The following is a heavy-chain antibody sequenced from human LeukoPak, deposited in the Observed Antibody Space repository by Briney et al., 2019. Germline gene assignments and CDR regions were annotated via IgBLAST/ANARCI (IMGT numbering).Heavy chain of an antibody. CDR2: ISGSGGST. CDR3: AKDWNSSGYIDAFDI. Sequence: GGSLRLSCAAPGFTFSSYAMSWVRQAPGKGLEWVSAISGSGGSTYYADSVKGRFTIPRDNSKNTLYLQMNSLRAEDTAVYYCAKDWNSSGYIDAFDIWGQGTMVTVSS. V-gene: IGHV3-23*01. CDR1: GFTFSSYA. D-gene: IGHD3-22*01. J-gene: IGHJ3*02.